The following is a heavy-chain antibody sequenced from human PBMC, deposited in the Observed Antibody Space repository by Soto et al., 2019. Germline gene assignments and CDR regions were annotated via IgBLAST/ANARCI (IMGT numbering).Heavy chain of an antibody. CDR1: GFTFRNYG. CDR2: ISYDGSNK. J-gene: IGHJ4*02. CDR3: AKAVPPFVVVTASDY. D-gene: IGHD2-21*02. V-gene: IGHV3-30*18. Sequence: HPGGSLRLSCAASGFTFRNYGMHWVRQAPGKGLEWVAVISYDGSNKYYADSVKGRFTISRDNSKNTLYLQISSLRAEDTAVYYCAKAVPPFVVVTASDYWGQGTLVTVSS.